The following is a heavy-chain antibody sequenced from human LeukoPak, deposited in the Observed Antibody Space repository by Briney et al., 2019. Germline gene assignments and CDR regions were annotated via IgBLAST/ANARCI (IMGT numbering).Heavy chain of an antibody. V-gene: IGHV4-59*08. CDR3: ARPEYYYDSSGPFQH. CDR2: IYYSGST. D-gene: IGHD3-22*01. CDR1: GGSISSYY. J-gene: IGHJ1*01. Sequence: SETLSLTCTVSGGSISSYYWSWIRQPPGKGLEWIGYIYYSGSTNYDPSLKSRVTISVDTSKDQFSLKLSSVTAADTAVYYCARPEYYYDSSGPFQHWGQGTLVTVSS.